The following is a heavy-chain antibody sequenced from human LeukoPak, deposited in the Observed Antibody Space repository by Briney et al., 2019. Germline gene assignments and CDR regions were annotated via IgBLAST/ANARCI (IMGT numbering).Heavy chain of an antibody. CDR2: ISAYNGNT. CDR3: ARDDYNSYGLS. Sequence: GASVKVSCKASGYTFTGYYMHWVRQAPGQGLEWMGWISAYNGNTNYAQKLQGRVTMTTDTSTSTAYMELRSLRSDDTAVYYCARDDYNSYGLSWGQGTLVTVSS. D-gene: IGHD5-18*01. V-gene: IGHV1-18*04. J-gene: IGHJ4*02. CDR1: GYTFTGYY.